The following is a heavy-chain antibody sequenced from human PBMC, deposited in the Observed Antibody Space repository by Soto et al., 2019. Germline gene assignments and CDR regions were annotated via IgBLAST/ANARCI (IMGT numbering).Heavy chain of an antibody. CDR1: GFTFSSYS. V-gene: IGHV3-48*01. CDR3: ARGLLLNYPPYFDY. J-gene: IGHJ4*02. D-gene: IGHD2-8*01. CDR2: ISSSSSTI. Sequence: GGSLRLSCAASGFTFSSYSMNWVRQAPGKGLEWVSYISSSSSTIYYADSVKGRFTISRDNAKNSLYLQMNSLRAEDTAVYYCARGLLLNYPPYFDYWGQGTVVTVSS.